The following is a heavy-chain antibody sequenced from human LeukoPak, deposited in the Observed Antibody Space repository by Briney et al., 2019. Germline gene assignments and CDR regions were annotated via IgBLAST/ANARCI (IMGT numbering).Heavy chain of an antibody. J-gene: IGHJ4*02. D-gene: IGHD5-18*01. CDR2: IYYSGNT. V-gene: IGHV4-59*01. CDR1: GDSISYYY. Sequence: SETLSLTCTVPGDSISYYYWSWIRQPPGKGLDWIGKIYYSGNTNYNPSLKSRVPISVDTSKNQFSLKLSSVTAADTAVYYCARVRGYSYDSSDFDYWGQGTLVTVSS. CDR3: ARVRGYSYDSSDFDY.